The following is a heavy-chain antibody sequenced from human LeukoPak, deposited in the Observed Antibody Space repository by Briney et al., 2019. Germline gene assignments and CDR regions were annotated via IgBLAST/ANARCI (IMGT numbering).Heavy chain of an antibody. CDR1: GGSFSGYY. V-gene: IGHV4-34*01. CDR3: ARHIHQAYGDDGRYYFDY. Sequence: SETLSLTCAVYGGSFSGYYWSWIRQPPGKGLEWIGEINHSGSTNYNPSLKSRVTISVDTSKNQFSLKLSSVTAADTAVYYCARHIHQAYGDDGRYYFDYWGQGALVTVSS. CDR2: INHSGST. J-gene: IGHJ4*02. D-gene: IGHD4-17*01.